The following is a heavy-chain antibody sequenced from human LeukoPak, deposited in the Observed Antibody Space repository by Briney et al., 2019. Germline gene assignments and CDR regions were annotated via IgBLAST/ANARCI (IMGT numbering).Heavy chain of an antibody. CDR2: IKEDGSEK. CDR3: ASGRQLGY. CDR1: GFTFSSCW. V-gene: IGHV3-7*01. J-gene: IGHJ4*02. Sequence: PGGSLRLSCGASGFTFSSCWMSWGRQAPGKGLEWVANIKEDGSEKYYVASVKGRFSISRDNAKNSLYLQMNSLRAEDTVVYYCASGRQLGYWGQGTLVTVSS. D-gene: IGHD3-16*01.